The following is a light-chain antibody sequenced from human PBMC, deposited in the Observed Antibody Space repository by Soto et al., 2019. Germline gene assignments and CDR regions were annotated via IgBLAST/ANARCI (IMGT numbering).Light chain of an antibody. J-gene: IGKJ4*01. CDR3: QKYNSAPLT. Sequence: DIQMTQSPSSLSASVGDRVTITCRASQGISNYLAWYQQKPGKVPKLLIYAASTVQSGVPSRFSGSGSGTDFTPTISSLQPEDVATYYCQKYNSAPLTFGGGTKVDIK. CDR1: QGISNY. V-gene: IGKV1-27*01. CDR2: AAS.